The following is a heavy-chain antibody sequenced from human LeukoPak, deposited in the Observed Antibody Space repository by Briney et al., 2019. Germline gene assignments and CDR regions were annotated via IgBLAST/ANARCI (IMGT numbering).Heavy chain of an antibody. D-gene: IGHD3-10*01. CDR3: ARGSITILRGAFDI. Sequence: ASVKVSCKASGYTFTSYGISWVRQAPGQGLEWMGWISAYNGNTNYAQELQGRVTMTTDTSTSTAYMELRSLRSDDTAVYYCARGSITILRGAFDIWGQGTMVTVSS. CDR1: GYTFTSYG. CDR2: ISAYNGNT. J-gene: IGHJ3*02. V-gene: IGHV1-18*01.